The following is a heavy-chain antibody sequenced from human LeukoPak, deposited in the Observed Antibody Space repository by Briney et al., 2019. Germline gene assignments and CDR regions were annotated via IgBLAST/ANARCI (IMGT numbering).Heavy chain of an antibody. V-gene: IGHV4-4*07. J-gene: IGHJ5*02. CDR3: ARHFYDFWSGTPYNWFDP. D-gene: IGHD3-3*01. CDR1: SDSISTYY. CDR2: IHTSGTT. Sequence: SETLSLTCTVSSDSISTYYWSWIRQPAGKGLEWIGRIHTSGTTNYNPSLMGRVTMSADTSNNQFSLRLNSVTAADTAVYYCARHFYDFWSGTPYNWFDPWGQGTLVTVSS.